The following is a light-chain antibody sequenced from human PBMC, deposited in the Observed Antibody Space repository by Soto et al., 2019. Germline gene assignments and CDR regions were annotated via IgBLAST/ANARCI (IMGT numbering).Light chain of an antibody. Sequence: QSVLTQPASVSGSPGQSITISCTGTSSDVGGYNSVSWYQQHPGKAPELMIYEVNNRPSGVSSRFSGSKSGNTASLTISGLLAEDEADYYCCSYVGSYSYVFGTGTKLTVL. CDR1: SSDVGGYNS. J-gene: IGLJ1*01. CDR3: CSYVGSYSYV. V-gene: IGLV2-14*01. CDR2: EVN.